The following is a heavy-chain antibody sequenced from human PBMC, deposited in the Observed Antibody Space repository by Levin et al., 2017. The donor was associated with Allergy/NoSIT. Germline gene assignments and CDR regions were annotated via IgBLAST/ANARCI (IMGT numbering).Heavy chain of an antibody. CDR1: GGSISSGGYS. D-gene: IGHD5-18*01. V-gene: IGHV4-30-2*01. J-gene: IGHJ4*02. Sequence: PSETLSLTCAVSGGSISSGGYSWSWIRQPPGKGLEWIGNIYLSGSTNDNPSLKSRVTMSVDRSKNQFSLKLSYVTAADTDVYYCARVAGYSYGYYFDYWGPGTLVTVSS. CDR3: ARVAGYSYGYYFDY. CDR2: IYLSGST.